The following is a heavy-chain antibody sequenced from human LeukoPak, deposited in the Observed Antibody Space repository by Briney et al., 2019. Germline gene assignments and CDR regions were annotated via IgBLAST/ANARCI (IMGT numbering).Heavy chain of an antibody. D-gene: IGHD5-18*01. Sequence: PGGSLSLSCAASGFTFSSYGIHWVRQAPGKGLEWMAVIGSDGTNKFYADSVTGRFSVSRDNSKNTLYLQMNSLRAEDTAVYYCARGYTDVGGDYGMDVWGQGTTVTVSS. CDR2: IGSDGTNK. V-gene: IGHV3-33*03. J-gene: IGHJ6*02. CDR3: ARGYTDVGGDYGMDV. CDR1: GFTFSSYG.